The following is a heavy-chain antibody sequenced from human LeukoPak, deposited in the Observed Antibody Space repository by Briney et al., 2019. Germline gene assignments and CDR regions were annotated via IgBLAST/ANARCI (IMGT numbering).Heavy chain of an antibody. J-gene: IGHJ6*03. Sequence: PGGSLRLSCAASGFTFDDYAMHWVWQAPGKGLEWVSGISWNSGSIGYADSVKGRFTISRDNAKNSLYLQMNSLRAEDTALYYCAKATVTTKSYYYYMDVWGKGTTVTVSS. CDR2: ISWNSGSI. D-gene: IGHD4-17*01. V-gene: IGHV3-9*01. CDR3: AKATVTTKSYYYYMDV. CDR1: GFTFDDYA.